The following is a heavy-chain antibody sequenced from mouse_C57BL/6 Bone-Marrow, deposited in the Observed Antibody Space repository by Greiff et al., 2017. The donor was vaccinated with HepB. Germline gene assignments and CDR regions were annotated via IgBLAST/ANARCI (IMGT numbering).Heavy chain of an antibody. J-gene: IGHJ1*03. CDR2: INYDGSST. CDR1: GFTFSDYY. V-gene: IGHV5-16*01. Sequence: EVKLMESEGGLVQPGSSMKLSCTASGFTFSDYYMAWVRQVPEKGLEWVANINYDGSSTYYLDSLKSRFIISRDNAKNILYLQMSRLKSEDTATYYWARGYYYGSSPEYFDVWGTGTTVTVSS. CDR3: ARGYYYGSSPEYFDV. D-gene: IGHD1-1*01.